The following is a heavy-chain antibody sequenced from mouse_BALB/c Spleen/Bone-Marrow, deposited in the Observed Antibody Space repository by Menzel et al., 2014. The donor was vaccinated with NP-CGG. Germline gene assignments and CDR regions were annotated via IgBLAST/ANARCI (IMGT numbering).Heavy chain of an antibody. CDR3: GRGFYVVDY. CDR1: GYTLTSYW. Sequence: VQLQQSGAELAKPGASVKMSCKASGYTLTSYWMHWVKQRPGQGLEWIGYINPSSGYTEYNQKFKDEATLTADRSSSTAYMQLSSLTSEDSPVYYCGRGFYVVDYWGQGTSVTVSS. CDR2: INPSSGYT. V-gene: IGHV1-7*01. J-gene: IGHJ4*01.